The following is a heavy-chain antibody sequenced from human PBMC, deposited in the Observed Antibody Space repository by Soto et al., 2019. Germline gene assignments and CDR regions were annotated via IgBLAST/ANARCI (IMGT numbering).Heavy chain of an antibody. Sequence: QVQLVESGGGVVQPGRSLRLSCAASGFSISRSAMHWVRQAPGKGLERVAVIAYDGSNRWYADSAKSRFTISRDNSKNTVSLQMRSLRGEDTAVDYCARDLQAGTDNVNWFAHWGQGTLVTVSS. J-gene: IGHJ5*02. D-gene: IGHD1-1*01. V-gene: IGHV3-30*04. CDR3: ARDLQAGTDNVNWFAH. CDR2: IAYDGSNR. CDR1: GFSISRSA.